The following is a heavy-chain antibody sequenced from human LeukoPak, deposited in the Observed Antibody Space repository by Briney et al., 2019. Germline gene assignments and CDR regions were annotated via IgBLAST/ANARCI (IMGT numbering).Heavy chain of an antibody. CDR2: IYHSGST. V-gene: IGHV4-59*12. CDR1: GGSISSYY. CDR3: ARERITIFDY. Sequence: SETLSLTCTVSGGSISSYYWSWIRQPPGKGLEWIGYIYHSGSTYYNPSLKSRVTISVDRSKNQFSLKLSSVTAADTAVYYCARERITIFDYWGQGTLATVSS. J-gene: IGHJ4*02. D-gene: IGHD3-10*01.